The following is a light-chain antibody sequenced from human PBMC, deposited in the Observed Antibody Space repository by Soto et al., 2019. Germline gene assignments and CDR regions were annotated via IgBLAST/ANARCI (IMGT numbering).Light chain of an antibody. CDR2: DAS. CDR3: QQFDSVPCT. J-gene: IGKJ2*02. CDR1: QDINNY. Sequence: DIQMTQSPSSLSASVGDRVTITCQASQDINNYLIWYQHKPGKAPKLLIYDASTLGTGVSSRFSGGGSGTHFTFTISSLQPEDIAPYYCQQFDSVPCTFGQGTKLELK. V-gene: IGKV1-33*01.